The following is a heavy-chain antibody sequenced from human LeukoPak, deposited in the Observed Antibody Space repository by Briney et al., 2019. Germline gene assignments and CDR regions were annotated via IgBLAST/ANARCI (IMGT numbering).Heavy chain of an antibody. V-gene: IGHV3-33*01. D-gene: IGHD3-9*01. CDR3: ARAYYDILTGYYSGSSTTLDT. J-gene: IGHJ5*02. CDR1: VFTFTIYG. Sequence: GGSLRLSCAPSVFTFTIYGMHWVCAAPGQGLGRVAVIWYVGSNKYYADSEKGRYTMSREGSKNTLYLQMNSLRAEDTAVYYCARAYYDILTGYYSGSSTTLDTWGPGNLLTVSS. CDR2: IWYVGSNK.